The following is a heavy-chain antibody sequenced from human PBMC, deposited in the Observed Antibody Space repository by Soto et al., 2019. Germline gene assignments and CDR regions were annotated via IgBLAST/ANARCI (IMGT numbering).Heavy chain of an antibody. D-gene: IGHD1-1*01. CDR3: AREETGNDALDI. Sequence: SETLSLTCAVSGGSLRSATYYWSWIRQRPGKGLEWIGYFYHSGSTYYKPSLRSRVTISLDTSKNQFSLNLRSVTDADTAIYYCAREETGNDALDIWGQGTLVTVSS. J-gene: IGHJ3*02. CDR1: GGSLRSATYY. V-gene: IGHV4-31*11. CDR2: FYHSGST.